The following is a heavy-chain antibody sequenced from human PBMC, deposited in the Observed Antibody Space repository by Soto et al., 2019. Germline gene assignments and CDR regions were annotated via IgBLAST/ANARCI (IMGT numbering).Heavy chain of an antibody. J-gene: IGHJ4*02. CDR1: GYTFTSYY. CDR2: MNPNSGNT. D-gene: IGHD1-26*01. V-gene: IGHV1-8*01. CDR3: AMGAPGRGRIDY. Sequence: GAXVKVSCKASGYTFTSYYITWVLQATGQGLEWMGWMNPNSGNTGYAQKFQGRVTMTRNTSISTAYMELSSLRSEDTAVYYCAMGAPGRGRIDYWGQGTLVTVSS.